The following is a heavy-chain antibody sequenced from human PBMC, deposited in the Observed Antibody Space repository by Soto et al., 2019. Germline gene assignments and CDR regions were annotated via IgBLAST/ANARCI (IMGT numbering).Heavy chain of an antibody. CDR1: GYNFAGYW. CDR2: IYPSDSDT. J-gene: IGHJ4*02. CDR3: ARGGLSTHTFDY. V-gene: IGHV5-51*01. Sequence: EPWNLSCKGSGYNFAGYWIAWERQMPGKGRGLMGIIYPSDSDTRYRPSFQGQVTISADKSISSAYLQWSSLRASDTAMYYCARGGLSTHTFDYWAQGTPVTVCS. D-gene: IGHD1-1*01.